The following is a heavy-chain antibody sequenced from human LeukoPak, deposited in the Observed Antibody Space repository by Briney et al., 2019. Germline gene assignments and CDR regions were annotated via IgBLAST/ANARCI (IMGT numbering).Heavy chain of an antibody. Sequence: SETLSLTCAVYGGSFSGYYWSWIRQPPGKGLEWIGEINHSGSTDYNPSLKSRVTISVDTSKNQFSLKLSSVTAADTAVYYCAREVDGSGSYYPNWFDPWGQGTLVTVSS. J-gene: IGHJ5*02. CDR2: INHSGST. D-gene: IGHD3-10*01. V-gene: IGHV4-34*01. CDR1: GGSFSGYY. CDR3: AREVDGSGSYYPNWFDP.